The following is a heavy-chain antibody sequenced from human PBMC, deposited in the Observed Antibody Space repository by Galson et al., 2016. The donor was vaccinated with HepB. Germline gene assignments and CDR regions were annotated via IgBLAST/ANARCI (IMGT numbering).Heavy chain of an antibody. CDR1: GYTFSIYG. J-gene: IGHJ1*01. D-gene: IGHD4-11*01. CDR3: ARCGAAVTTHFHA. Sequence: SVKVSCKASGYTFSIYGITWLRQAPGQRLEWMGWISADTGDAPYAQKFQGRLTITTDTSTSTAFMELTSLRSDDTALYYCARCGAAVTTHFHAWGQGTLVAVTS. V-gene: IGHV1-18*01. CDR2: ISADTGDA.